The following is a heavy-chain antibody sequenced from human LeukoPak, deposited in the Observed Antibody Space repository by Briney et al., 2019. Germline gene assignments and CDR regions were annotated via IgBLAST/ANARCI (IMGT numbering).Heavy chain of an antibody. CDR2: INWNGDNT. CDR1: GLTFDDYG. D-gene: IGHD3-22*01. J-gene: IGHJ4*02. CDR3: ARDRFGDDSSGYYYDYFDY. Sequence: GGSLRLSCAASGLTFDDYGMNWVRQAPGKGLEWVSGINWNGDNTDYADSVKGRFTISRDNAKNSLYLEMDSLRAEDTALYYCARDRFGDDSSGYYYDYFDYWGQGTLVTVSS. V-gene: IGHV3-20*04.